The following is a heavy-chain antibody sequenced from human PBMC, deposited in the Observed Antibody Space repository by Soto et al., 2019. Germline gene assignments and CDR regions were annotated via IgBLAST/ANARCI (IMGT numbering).Heavy chain of an antibody. D-gene: IGHD6-19*01. CDR3: GRSLSTRGWFPYYSGRDV. CDR2: IGAADDP. CDR1: GFSFGNYD. Sequence: VGSLRLSFAASGFSFGNYDLHWVRQATGKGLEWVSAIGAADDPYYIASVKGRFTVSRDNAKNSLYLQMNSLRAEDTAVYYCGRSLSTRGWFPYYSGRDVWCKGTKVTVSS. V-gene: IGHV3-13*05. J-gene: IGHJ6*04.